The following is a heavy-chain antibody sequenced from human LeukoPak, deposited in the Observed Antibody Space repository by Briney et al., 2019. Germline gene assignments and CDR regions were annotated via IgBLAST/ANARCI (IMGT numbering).Heavy chain of an antibody. CDR2: IRYDGSNK. CDR1: GFTFSSYG. J-gene: IGHJ4*02. V-gene: IGHV3-30*02. D-gene: IGHD3-10*01. Sequence: GGSLRLSCAASGFTFSSYGMHWVRQAPGKGLEWVALIRYDGSNKYYADSVKGRFTISRDNSKNTLNLQMNSLRVEDTAVYHCAKGYGSGSSSSDYWGQGTLVTVSS. CDR3: AKGYGSGSSSSDY.